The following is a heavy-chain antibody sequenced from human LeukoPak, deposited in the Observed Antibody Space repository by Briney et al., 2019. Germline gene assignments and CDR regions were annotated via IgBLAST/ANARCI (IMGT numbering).Heavy chain of an antibody. Sequence: PSETLSPTCTVSGGSISISNYYWAWMRQPPGKGLEWIGSINYSGSTYYNPSLRSRVTMSVDTSKNQFSLKVSSVTAADTAVYYCASYMVAADTKYYFDHWGQGTLVTVSS. CDR1: GGSISISNYY. V-gene: IGHV4-39*01. D-gene: IGHD6-13*01. CDR2: INYSGST. J-gene: IGHJ4*02. CDR3: ASYMVAADTKYYFDH.